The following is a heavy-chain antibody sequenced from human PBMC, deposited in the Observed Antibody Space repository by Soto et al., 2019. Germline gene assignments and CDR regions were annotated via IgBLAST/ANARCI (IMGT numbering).Heavy chain of an antibody. J-gene: IGHJ5*02. CDR1: GGSVSSGSYY. D-gene: IGHD3-22*01. Sequence: PSETLSLTCTVSGGSVSSGSYYWSWIRQPPGKGLEWIGYIYYSGSTNYNPSLKSRVTISVDTSKNQFSLKLSSVTAADTAVYYCARTLGSSGYPPVGNWFDPWGQGTLVTVSS. CDR3: ARTLGSSGYPPVGNWFDP. V-gene: IGHV4-61*01. CDR2: IYYSGST.